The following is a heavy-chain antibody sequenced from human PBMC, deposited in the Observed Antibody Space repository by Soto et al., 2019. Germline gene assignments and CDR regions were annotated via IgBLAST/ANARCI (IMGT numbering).Heavy chain of an antibody. D-gene: IGHD3-22*01. J-gene: IGHJ4*02. V-gene: IGHV3-23*01. Sequence: GGSLRLSCAASGFIFSSYAMSWVRQAPGKGLEWVSAISGSDGSTYYADSVKGRFTISRDNSRNTLYLQMNSLRAEDTAVYYCAKDGVAHIPLYTSGSSYDHWGQGTLVTVSS. CDR2: ISGSDGST. CDR3: AKDGVAHIPLYTSGSSYDH. CDR1: GFIFSSYA.